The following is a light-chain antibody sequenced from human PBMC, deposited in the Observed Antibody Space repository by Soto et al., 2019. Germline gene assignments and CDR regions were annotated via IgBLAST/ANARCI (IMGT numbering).Light chain of an antibody. Sequence: EIVMTQSPATLPVSPGERATLSCRASQSVSSKVAWYQQKPGQAPRLLIYDASTRATGIPARFSGRGSGTEFTLTIRSLQSEDFAVYSCHQYFNWTFGQGTEV. V-gene: IGKV3-15*01. J-gene: IGKJ1*01. CDR1: QSVSSK. CDR2: DAS. CDR3: HQYFNWT.